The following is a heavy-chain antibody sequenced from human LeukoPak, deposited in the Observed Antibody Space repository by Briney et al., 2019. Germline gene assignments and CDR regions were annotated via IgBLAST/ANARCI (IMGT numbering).Heavy chain of an antibody. J-gene: IGHJ4*02. CDR3: AKELSGYDFDY. D-gene: IGHD3-9*01. V-gene: IGHV4-59*12. CDR2: IYYSGST. Sequence: PSETLSLTCTVSGGSISSYYWSWIRQPPGKGLEWIGYIYYSGSTNYNPSLKSRVTISVDTPEKQFSLRLTSVTTADTAVYYCAKELSGYDFDYWGQGTLVTVSS. CDR1: GGSISSYY.